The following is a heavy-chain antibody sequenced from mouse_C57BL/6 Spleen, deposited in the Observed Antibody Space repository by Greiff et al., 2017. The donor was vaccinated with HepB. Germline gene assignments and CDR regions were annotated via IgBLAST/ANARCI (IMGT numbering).Heavy chain of an antibody. D-gene: IGHD2-1*01. Sequence: EVKLVEPGGGLVKPGGSLKLSCAASGFTFSDYGMHWVRQAPEKGLEWVAYISSGSSTIYYADTVKGRFTISRDNAKNTLFLQMTSLRSEDTAMYYCARLEGNYGGAFDYWGQGTTLTVSS. CDR3: ARLEGNYGGAFDY. V-gene: IGHV5-17*01. CDR2: ISSGSSTI. J-gene: IGHJ2*01. CDR1: GFTFSDYG.